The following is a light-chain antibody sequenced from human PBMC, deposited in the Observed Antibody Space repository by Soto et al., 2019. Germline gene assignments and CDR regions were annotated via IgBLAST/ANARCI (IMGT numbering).Light chain of an antibody. CDR2: AAS. CDR3: EQTYTNLSIT. Sequence: DIQMTQSPSSLSGSVGDRVTITCRASENISRHLNWYQQKPGKAPKLLIYAASSLQNGVPSRFRGGGAGTDFTLTISNLQPEDFATYYCEQTYTNLSITFGQGTRVESK. V-gene: IGKV1-39*01. CDR1: ENISRH. J-gene: IGKJ5*01.